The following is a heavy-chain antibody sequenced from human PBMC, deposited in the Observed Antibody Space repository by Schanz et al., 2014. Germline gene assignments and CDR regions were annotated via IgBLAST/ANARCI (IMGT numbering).Heavy chain of an antibody. CDR1: GITFSGYS. J-gene: IGHJ4*02. CDR2: ISGSGGST. V-gene: IGHV3-23*04. CDR3: ARGVRIDY. D-gene: IGHD3-3*01. Sequence: EVQLVESGGGLAQPGGSLRLSCAASGITFSGYSMNWVRQAPGKGLEWVSGISGSGGSTYYADSVKGRFIISRDNSKNNSKNTLYVQMNSLRAEDTAVYYCARGVRIDYWGQGTLVTVSS.